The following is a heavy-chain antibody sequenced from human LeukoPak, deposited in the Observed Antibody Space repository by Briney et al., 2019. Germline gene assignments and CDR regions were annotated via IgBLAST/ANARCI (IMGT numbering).Heavy chain of an antibody. CDR3: AKEQRIRHCSEGVCMEGYYFDY. V-gene: IGHV3-23*01. CDR1: GFNFNMFA. CDR2: LSRGGGST. D-gene: IGHD2-8*01. J-gene: IGHJ4*02. Sequence: PGGSLRLSCTGSGFNFNMFAIDWVRQAPGQGLEWVSGLSRGGGSTNYADSVKGRFTISRDKSKNMVILQMNSLRPEDTAVYYCAKEQRIRHCSEGVCMEGYYFDYWGKGTLVTVSS.